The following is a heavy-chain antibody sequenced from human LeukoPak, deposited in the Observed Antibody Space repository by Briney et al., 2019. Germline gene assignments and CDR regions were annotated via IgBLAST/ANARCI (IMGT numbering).Heavy chain of an antibody. CDR2: IQTNGNT. V-gene: IGHV4-4*07. Sequence: SETLSLTCTVSGGSINNYYWTWTWLRQPAGKGLEWIGRIQTNGNTNYNPSLESRLTMSVDTSKNQISLKLTSRTAADTAVYYCATSGSTYGYTYWGQGTQVTVSS. D-gene: IGHD3-16*01. CDR3: ATSGSTYGYTY. CDR1: GGSINNYY. J-gene: IGHJ4*02.